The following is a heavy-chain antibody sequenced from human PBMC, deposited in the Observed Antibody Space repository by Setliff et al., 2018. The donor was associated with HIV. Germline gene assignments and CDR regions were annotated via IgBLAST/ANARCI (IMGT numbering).Heavy chain of an antibody. V-gene: IGHV4-34*01. CDR2: TSHSGKT. CDR3: VTSSSWSSRLNF. Sequence: TLSLTCAVYGGPLSGHYWSWIRQPPGQGLEWIGETSHSGKTNCNPSLKSRVTISVDTSKNQFSLKLTSVTAADTAVYYCVTSSSWSSRLNFWGPGMLVTVSS. D-gene: IGHD2-2*01. CDR1: GGPLSGHY. J-gene: IGHJ4*02.